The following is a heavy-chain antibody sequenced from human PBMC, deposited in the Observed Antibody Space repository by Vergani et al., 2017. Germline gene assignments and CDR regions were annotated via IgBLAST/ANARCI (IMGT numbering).Heavy chain of an antibody. J-gene: IGHJ4*02. CDR2: IYWDDDK. Sequence: QITLKESGPTLVKPTQPLTLTCTFSGFSLSTSGVGVGWIRQPPGKALEWLALIYWDDDKRYSPSLKSRLTITKDTSKNQVVLTMTNMDPVDTATYYCAHSKFFGVAFTYYFDCWGQGTLVTVSS. CDR3: AHSKFFGVAFTYYFDC. D-gene: IGHD3-3*01. CDR1: GFSLSTSGVG. V-gene: IGHV2-5*02.